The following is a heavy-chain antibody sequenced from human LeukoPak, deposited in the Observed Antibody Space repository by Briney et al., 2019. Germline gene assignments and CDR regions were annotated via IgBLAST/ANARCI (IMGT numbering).Heavy chain of an antibody. CDR1: RFTLSGYV. CDR2: ITGAGNHI. V-gene: IGHV3-21*01. CDR3: ARGADYGDYDYSYYMDV. D-gene: IGHD4-17*01. Sequence: GGSLRLSCAASRFTLSGYVMNWVRQSPGKGLEWVSSITGAGNHIYYAHSVRGRFTISRDNAKNSLYLQMNSLRAEDTAVYYCARGADYGDYDYSYYMDVWGKGTTVTVSS. J-gene: IGHJ6*03.